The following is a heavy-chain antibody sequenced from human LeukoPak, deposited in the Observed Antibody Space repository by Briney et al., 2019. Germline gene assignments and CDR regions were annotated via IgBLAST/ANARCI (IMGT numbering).Heavy chain of an antibody. CDR2: ISVSGSTK. CDR3: AREGEAAAGDFDY. CDR1: GFTFSSHE. D-gene: IGHD6-13*01. Sequence: GGSLRLSCAASGFTFSSHEMNWVRQAPGKGLQWVSYISVSGSTKHYADSVKGRFTISRDNAKNSLYLQMNSLRAEDTAIYYCAREGEAAAGDFDYWGQGTLVSVSS. V-gene: IGHV3-48*03. J-gene: IGHJ4*02.